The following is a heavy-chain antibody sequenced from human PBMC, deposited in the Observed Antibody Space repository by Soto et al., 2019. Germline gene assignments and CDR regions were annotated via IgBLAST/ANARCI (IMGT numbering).Heavy chain of an antibody. V-gene: IGHV1-3*05. CDR3: ARDLQQTYYYYGMDV. Sequence: QVQLVQSGAEEKKPGASVKVSCKASGYTFTSYAMHWVRQAPGQRLEWMGWINAGNGNTKYSQKFQGRVTITRDTSXXTAYMELSSLRSEDTAVYYCARDLQQTYYYYGMDVWGQGTTVTVSS. CDR1: GYTFTSYA. J-gene: IGHJ6*02. CDR2: INAGNGNT. D-gene: IGHD4-4*01.